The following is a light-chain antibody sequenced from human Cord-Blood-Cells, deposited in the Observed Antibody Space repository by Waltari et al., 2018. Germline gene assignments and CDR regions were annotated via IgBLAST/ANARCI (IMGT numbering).Light chain of an antibody. V-gene: IGLV2-8*01. J-gene: IGLJ1*01. CDR1: SSHVVCYNY. CDR2: EVS. CDR3: SSYAGSNNLGV. Sequence: QSALTQPPSASGYPGQHVTISCTGTSSHVVCYNYVSWYQQHPGTAPKLMIYEVSKRPSGVPDRFSGSKSGNTASLTVSGLQAEDEADYYCSSYAGSNNLGVFGTGTKVTVL.